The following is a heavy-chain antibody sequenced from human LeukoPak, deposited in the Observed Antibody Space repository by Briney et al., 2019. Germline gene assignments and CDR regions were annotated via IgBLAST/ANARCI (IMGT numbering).Heavy chain of an antibody. CDR2: IYYSGST. V-gene: IGHV4-31*01. J-gene: IGHJ4*02. CDR1: GGSISSGGYY. Sequence: SETLSLTCTVSGGSISSGGYYWSWIRQHPGKGLEWIGYIYYSGSTYYNPSLKSQVTISVDTSKNQFSLKLSSVTAADTAVYYCARGSSGSKGGSGSYSYYFDYWGQGTLVTVSS. D-gene: IGHD3-10*01. CDR3: ARGSSGSKGGSGSYSYYFDY.